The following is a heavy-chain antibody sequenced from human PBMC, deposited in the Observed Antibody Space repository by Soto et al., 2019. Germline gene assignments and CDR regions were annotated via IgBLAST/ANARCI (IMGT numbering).Heavy chain of an antibody. CDR2: IGGSDDDT. Sequence: LRLSCAASGFTFDYFAMSWVRQAPGKGLEWVSGIGGSDDDTHYADSVKGRFTISRDNSKNTLFLQLDSLRVEDTAVYYCAKDRVNHNSVWDPFDIWGQGTVVTVS. CDR1: GFTFDYFA. D-gene: IGHD1-20*01. CDR3: AKDRVNHNSVWDPFDI. J-gene: IGHJ3*02. V-gene: IGHV3-23*01.